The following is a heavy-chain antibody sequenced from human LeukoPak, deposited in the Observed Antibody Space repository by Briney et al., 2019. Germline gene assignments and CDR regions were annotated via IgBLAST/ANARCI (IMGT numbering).Heavy chain of an antibody. CDR3: ASAGNYYGSGSYYNGAFDI. J-gene: IGHJ3*02. CDR1: RFTFSSYG. V-gene: IGHV3-33*08. Sequence: PGGSLRLSCAASRFTFSSYGMHWVRQAPGKGLEWVAVIWYDGSNKYYADSVKGRFTISRDNSKNTLYLQMNSLRAEDTAVYYCASAGNYYGSGSYYNGAFDIWGQGTMVTVSS. CDR2: IWYDGSNK. D-gene: IGHD3-10*01.